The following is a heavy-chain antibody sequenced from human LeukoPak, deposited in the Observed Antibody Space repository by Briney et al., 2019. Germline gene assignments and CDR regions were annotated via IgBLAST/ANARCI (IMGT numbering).Heavy chain of an antibody. CDR3: ARTDWKEPDY. D-gene: IGHD1-1*01. CDR1: GFSFSSYA. V-gene: IGHV3-21*01. Sequence: PGGSLRLSCAASGFSFSSYAMSWVRQAPGKGLEWVSSISSSSSYIYYADSVKGRFTISRDNAKNSLYLQMNSLRAEDTAVYYCARTDWKEPDYWGQGTLVTVSS. CDR2: ISSSSSYI. J-gene: IGHJ4*02.